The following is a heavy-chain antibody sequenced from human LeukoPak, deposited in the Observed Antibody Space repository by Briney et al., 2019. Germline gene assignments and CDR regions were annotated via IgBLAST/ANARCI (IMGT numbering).Heavy chain of an antibody. CDR2: INPNSGGT. CDR1: GYTFTDYY. D-gene: IGHD2-21*01. J-gene: IGHJ5*02. Sequence: GASVKVSCKASGYTFTDYYMHWVRQAPGQGLEWMGRINPNSGGTNYAQKFQARVTMTRDTSISTAYMELSSLRSEDTAVYYCAREDWASRNWFDPWGQGTLVIVSS. CDR3: AREDWASRNWFDP. V-gene: IGHV1-2*06.